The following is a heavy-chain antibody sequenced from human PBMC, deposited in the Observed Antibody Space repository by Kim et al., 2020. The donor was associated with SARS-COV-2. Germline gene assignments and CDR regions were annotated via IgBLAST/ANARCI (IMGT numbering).Heavy chain of an antibody. V-gene: IGHV3-30*18. CDR1: GFTFSSYG. J-gene: IGHJ4*02. D-gene: IGHD2-2*03. CDR3: ANGYCSSTSCSSLDY. CDR2: ISYDGSNK. Sequence: GGSLRLSCAASGFTFSSYGMHWVRQAPGKGLEWVAVISYDGSNKYYADSVKGRFTISRDNSKNTLYLQMNSLRAEDTAVYYCANGYCSSTSCSSLDYWGQGTLVTVSS.